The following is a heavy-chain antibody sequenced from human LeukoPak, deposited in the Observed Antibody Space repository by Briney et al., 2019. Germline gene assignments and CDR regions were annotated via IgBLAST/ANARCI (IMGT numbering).Heavy chain of an antibody. D-gene: IGHD6-19*01. J-gene: IGHJ4*02. V-gene: IGHV3-33*06. CDR2: IWYDGSNK. CDR3: AKGRRYSSGWYHFDY. Sequence: PGRSVRLSCAASGFTFSSYGMHWVRQAPGKGLEWVAVIWYDGSNKYYADSVKGRFTISRENSKNTLYLQMNSLRAEDTAVYYCAKGRRYSSGWYHFDYWGQGTLVSVSS. CDR1: GFTFSSYG.